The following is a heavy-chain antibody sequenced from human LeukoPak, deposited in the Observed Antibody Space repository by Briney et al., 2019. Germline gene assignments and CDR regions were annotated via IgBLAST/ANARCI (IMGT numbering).Heavy chain of an antibody. J-gene: IGHJ4*02. Sequence: PGGSLRLSCAASGFTFSSYGMHWVRQAPGKGLEWVAFIRYDGSNKYYADSVKGRFTISRDNSKNTLYLQMNSLRAEDTAVYYCARDLSSGYYTHDYWGQGTLVTVSS. CDR1: GFTFSSYG. V-gene: IGHV3-30*02. CDR3: ARDLSSGYYTHDY. D-gene: IGHD3-3*01. CDR2: IRYDGSNK.